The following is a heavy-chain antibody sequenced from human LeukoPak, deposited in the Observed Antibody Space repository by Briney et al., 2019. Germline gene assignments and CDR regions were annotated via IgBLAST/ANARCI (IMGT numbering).Heavy chain of an antibody. D-gene: IGHD3-3*01. J-gene: IGHJ6*02. CDR3: ARESPYYDFWSGYTQGVQHYGMDV. Sequence: LSLTCAVYGGSFSDYYMSWIRQAPGKGLEWVSYISSSGSTIYYADSVKGRFTISRDNAKNSLYLQMNSLRAEDTAVYYCARESPYYDFWSGYTQGVQHYGMDVWGQGTTVTVSS. V-gene: IGHV3-11*01. CDR1: GGSFSDYY. CDR2: ISSSGSTI.